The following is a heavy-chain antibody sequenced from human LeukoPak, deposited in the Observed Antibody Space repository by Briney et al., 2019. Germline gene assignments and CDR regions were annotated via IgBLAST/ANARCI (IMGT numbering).Heavy chain of an antibody. J-gene: IGHJ4*02. CDR1: GFTVSSNY. CDR2: IYSGGST. CDR3: ATYRQVLLPFES. D-gene: IGHD2-8*02. Sequence: GGSLRLSCAASGFTVSSNYMSWVRQAPGKGLEWVSVIYSGGSTYYADSVKGRFTISRDNSKSTLSLQMNSLRAEDTAIYYCATYRQVLLPFESWGQGTLVTVSS. V-gene: IGHV3-53*01.